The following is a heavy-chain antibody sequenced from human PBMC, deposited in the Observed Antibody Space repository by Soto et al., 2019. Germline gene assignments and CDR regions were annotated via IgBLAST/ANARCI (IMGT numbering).Heavy chain of an antibody. Sequence: EVQLLESGGGLVQPGGSLRVSCAASGFTFSSYAMSWVRQAPGKGLEWVSAISGSGDSTYYADSVKGRFTISRDNSKNTLYLQMNSLRAEDTAVYYCTKVIAANYYYGMDVWGQGTTVTVSS. V-gene: IGHV3-23*01. CDR1: GFTFSSYA. J-gene: IGHJ6*02. D-gene: IGHD6-6*01. CDR2: ISGSGDST. CDR3: TKVIAANYYYGMDV.